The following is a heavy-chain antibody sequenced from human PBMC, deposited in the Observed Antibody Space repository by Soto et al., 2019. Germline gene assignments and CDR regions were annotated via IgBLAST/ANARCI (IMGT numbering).Heavy chain of an antibody. CDR1: GFILSDCA. D-gene: IGHD7-27*01. V-gene: IGHV3-48*02. Sequence: EVQLVESGGGLVQPGGSLRLSCATSGFILSDCAMNWVRQAPGKVLEWVSYISSSSSVIDYADSVKGRFNVSRDNARNSLYLQMNSLRDEDTAVYYCARDLSWGSNWYYYMDVWGKGTTVTFSS. CDR2: ISSSSSVI. CDR3: ARDLSWGSNWYYYMDV. J-gene: IGHJ6*03.